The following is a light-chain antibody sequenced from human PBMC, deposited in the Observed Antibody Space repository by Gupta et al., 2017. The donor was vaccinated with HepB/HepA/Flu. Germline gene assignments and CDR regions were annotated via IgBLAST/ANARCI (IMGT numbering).Light chain of an antibody. CDR1: QDISTY. V-gene: IGKV1-33*01. CDR2: DAS. J-gene: IGKJ4*01. Sequence: DIQMTQSPFSLSASVGDRVTITCQASQDISTYLNWYQQKPGQAPKLLIYDASTLETGVPSRFSGSGSVTDFTFTIRSLQPEDIATYYCQQYDTLPLTFGGGTRVE. CDR3: QQYDTLPLT.